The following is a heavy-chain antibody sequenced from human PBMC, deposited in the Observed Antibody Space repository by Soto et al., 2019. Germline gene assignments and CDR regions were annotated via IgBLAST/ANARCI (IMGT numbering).Heavy chain of an antibody. CDR2: ISAYNGNT. CDR3: ARVRRSQLELREGWFDP. Sequence: QVQLVQSGAEVKKPGASVKVSCKASGYTFTSYGISWVRQAPGQGLEWMGWISAYNGNTNYAQKLQGRVTMTTDTSKSTAYMELRSLRSDDTAVYYCARVRRSQLELREGWFDPWGQGTLVTVSS. CDR1: GYTFTSYG. V-gene: IGHV1-18*04. D-gene: IGHD1-7*01. J-gene: IGHJ5*02.